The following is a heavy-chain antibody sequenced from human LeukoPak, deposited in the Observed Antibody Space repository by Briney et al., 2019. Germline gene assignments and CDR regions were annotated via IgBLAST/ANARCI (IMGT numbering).Heavy chain of an antibody. CDR3: ARRDSSGYYFKDMDY. CDR1: GGSISSSNYY. D-gene: IGHD3-22*01. V-gene: IGHV4-39*07. CDR2: IYHSGST. J-gene: IGHJ4*02. Sequence: SETLSLTCTVSGGSISSSNYYWGWIRQPPGKGLEWIGEIYHSGSTNYNPSLKSRVTISVDKSKNQFSLKLSSVTAADTAVYYCARRDSSGYYFKDMDYWGQGTLVTVSS.